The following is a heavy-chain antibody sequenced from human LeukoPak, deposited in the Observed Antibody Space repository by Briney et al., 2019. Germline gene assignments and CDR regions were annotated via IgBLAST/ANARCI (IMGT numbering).Heavy chain of an antibody. J-gene: IGHJ6*03. V-gene: IGHV3-30*18. D-gene: IGHD6-19*01. CDR2: ISYDGSNK. CDR1: GFTFSSYG. Sequence: GGSLRLSCAASGFTFSSYGMHWVRQAPGKGLEWVAVISYDGSNKYYADSVKGRFTISRDNSKNTLYLQMNSLRAEDTAVYYCAKDRQPGYSSGWYLRYYYYYMDVWGKGTTVTVSS. CDR3: AKDRQPGYSSGWYLRYYYYYMDV.